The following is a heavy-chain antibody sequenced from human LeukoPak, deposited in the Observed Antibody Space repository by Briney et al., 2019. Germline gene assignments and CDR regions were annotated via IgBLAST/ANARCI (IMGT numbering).Heavy chain of an antibody. CDR3: AKGPRRFGEFPFDY. CDR1: GFTLSSYA. D-gene: IGHD3-10*01. Sequence: PGGSLRLSCAASGFTLSSYAMTWVRQAPGKGLEWVSGISASGDSTYYADSVKGRFTISRDNSKNTLYLQMNSLRAEDTAVYYCAKGPRRFGEFPFDYWGQGTLVTVSS. V-gene: IGHV3-23*01. CDR2: ISASGDST. J-gene: IGHJ4*02.